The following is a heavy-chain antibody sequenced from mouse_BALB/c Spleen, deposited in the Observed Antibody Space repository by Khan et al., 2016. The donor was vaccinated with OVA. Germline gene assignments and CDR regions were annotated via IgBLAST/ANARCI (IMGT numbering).Heavy chain of an antibody. CDR2: INPSTGYT. CDR3: ARRGLRWNFDY. CDR1: GYTCINYW. D-gene: IGHD1-1*01. V-gene: IGHV1-7*01. J-gene: IGHJ2*01. Sequence: QVRLQQSGAELAKPGASVKMSCKASGYTCINYWILWIKQRPGQGLEWIGYINPSTGYTEYNQNFKDKATLTADKSSSTAYMQLSSLTSEDSTVYYCARRGLRWNFDYWGQGTTLTVSS.